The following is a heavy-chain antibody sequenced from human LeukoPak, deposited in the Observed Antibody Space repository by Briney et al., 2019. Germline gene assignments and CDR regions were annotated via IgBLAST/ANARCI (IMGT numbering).Heavy chain of an antibody. CDR3: ARDGVYGDYYFDY. CDR2: INTDGSST. D-gene: IGHD4-17*01. Sequence: PGGSLRLSCTASGFTFSSYWIHWVRQAPGKGLVWVSRINTDGSSTTYADSVKGRFTISRDNAKNTLYLQMNSLRAEDTAVHYCARDGVYGDYYFDYWGQGTLVTVSS. V-gene: IGHV3-74*01. CDR1: GFTFSSYW. J-gene: IGHJ4*02.